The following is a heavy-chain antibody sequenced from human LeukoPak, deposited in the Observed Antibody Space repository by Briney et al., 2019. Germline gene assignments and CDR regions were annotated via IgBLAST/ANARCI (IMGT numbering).Heavy chain of an antibody. D-gene: IGHD2-15*01. CDR1: GGSISSGGYY. CDR3: ARADCSGGSCYTFDY. Sequence: SETLSLTCTVSGGSISSGGYYWSWIRQHPGKGLEWIGYIYYSGSTYYNPSLKSRVTISVDTSKNQFPLKLSSVTAADTAVYYCARADCSGGSCYTFDYWGQGTLVTVSS. J-gene: IGHJ4*02. CDR2: IYYSGST. V-gene: IGHV4-31*03.